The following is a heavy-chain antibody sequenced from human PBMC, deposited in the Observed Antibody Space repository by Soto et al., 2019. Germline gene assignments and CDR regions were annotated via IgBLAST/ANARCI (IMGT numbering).Heavy chain of an antibody. J-gene: IGHJ3*02. V-gene: IGHV1-18*04. Sequence: QVQLVQSGAEVKKPGASVKVSCKTSGYTFTNHGINWVRQAPGQGLEWMGWINPYNANVNYAQKLQGRVTMTTDTSTSTAYMDLRSLTSDDTSVYYFARDRVAGIWVDACDIWGQWTMVTVSS. CDR3: ARDRVAGIWVDACDI. D-gene: IGHD3-16*01. CDR1: GYTFTNHG. CDR2: INPYNANV.